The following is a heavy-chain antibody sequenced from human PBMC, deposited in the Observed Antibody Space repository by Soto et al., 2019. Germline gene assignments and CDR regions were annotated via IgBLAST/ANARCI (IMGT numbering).Heavy chain of an antibody. CDR2: ISSTTNYI. J-gene: IGHJ4*02. CDR1: EFTFNRYS. Sequence: GGSLRLSCAASEFTFNRYSMNWVRQAPGKGLEWVSSISSTTNYIYYGDSMKGRFTISRDNAKNSLYLEMNSLRAEDTAVYYCARETEDLTSNFDFWGQGPLVTVSS. V-gene: IGHV3-21*06. CDR3: ARETEDLTSNFDF.